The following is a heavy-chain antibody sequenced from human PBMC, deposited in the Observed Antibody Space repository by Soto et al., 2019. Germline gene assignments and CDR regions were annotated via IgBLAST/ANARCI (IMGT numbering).Heavy chain of an antibody. Sequence: EALSLTCVVYGGSLSGVYWTWIRQPPGKGLEWIGEINHSGSTNYSPSLESRVTISLDTSNNQFSLKLSSVTAADTAVYYCARGPGYSYGYSVYYWGQGTLVTVSS. J-gene: IGHJ4*02. CDR3: ARGPGYSYGYSVYY. D-gene: IGHD5-18*01. V-gene: IGHV4-34*01. CDR2: INHSGST. CDR1: GGSLSGVY.